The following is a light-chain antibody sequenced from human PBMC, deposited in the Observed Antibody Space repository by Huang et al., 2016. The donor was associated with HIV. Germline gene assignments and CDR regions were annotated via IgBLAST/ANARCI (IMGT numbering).Light chain of an antibody. CDR3: QQYSRSAT. V-gene: IGKV1-5*03. CDR2: KAS. J-gene: IGKJ2*01. CDR1: QSVTIW. Sequence: DIQMTQSPSTLSAAVGDRVTITCRASQSVTIWLAWFQQKPGKAPKLLIYKASTLESWVPSRFSGSGSGTEFTLTIDSLQPDDVATYYCQQYSRSATFGQGTKLEIK.